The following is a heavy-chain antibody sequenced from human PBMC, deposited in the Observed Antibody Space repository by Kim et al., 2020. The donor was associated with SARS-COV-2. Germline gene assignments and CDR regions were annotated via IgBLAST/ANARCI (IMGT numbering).Heavy chain of an antibody. D-gene: IGHD6-19*01. J-gene: IGHJ4*02. V-gene: IGHV1-18*04. CDR1: GYTFTTYG. CDR2: INAYSANT. Sequence: ASVKVSCKASGYTFTTYGVSWVRQAAGQGLEWMGWINAYSANTRYAQKFQGRVTMSTETSATTAYMELRSLTSDDTAVYYCARAPVAVAGSPFCYWGQGTLVTVSS. CDR3: ARAPVAVAGSPFCY.